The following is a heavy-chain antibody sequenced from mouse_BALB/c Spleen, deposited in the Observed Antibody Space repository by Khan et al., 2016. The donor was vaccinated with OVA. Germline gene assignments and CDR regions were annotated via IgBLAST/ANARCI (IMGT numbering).Heavy chain of an antibody. V-gene: IGHV1-77*01. CDR3: SRRNYFGYTFAY. D-gene: IGHD1-2*01. Sequence: QVPLKESGAELARPGASVKLSCKASGYTFTDYYINWVKQRTGQGLEWIGEISPGSGDPYYNEGFKGKATLTADKSSSTASMQLSSLTAEASAVYFCSRRNYFGYTFAYWGQGTLVTVSA. CDR1: GYTFTDYY. J-gene: IGHJ3*01. CDR2: ISPGSGDP.